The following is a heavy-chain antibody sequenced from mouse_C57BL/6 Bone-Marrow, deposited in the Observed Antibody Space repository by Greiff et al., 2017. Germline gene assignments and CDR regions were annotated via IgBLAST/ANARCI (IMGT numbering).Heavy chain of an antibody. CDR1: GYTFTSYW. Sequence: QVQLQQSGADLVKPGASVKLSCKASGYTFTSYWMHWVKQRPGQGLEWIGNINPSNGGTYYNEKFKGKATLTADKSSSTAYMQLRSLTSEDSAVYYCARRAYYDSILDYWGKGTTLTVSS. D-gene: IGHD1-1*01. CDR2: INPSNGGT. J-gene: IGHJ2*01. CDR3: ARRAYYDSILDY. V-gene: IGHV1-53*01.